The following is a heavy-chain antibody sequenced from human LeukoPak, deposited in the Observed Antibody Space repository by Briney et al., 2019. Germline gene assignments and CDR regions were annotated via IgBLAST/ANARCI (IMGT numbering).Heavy chain of an antibody. D-gene: IGHD6-13*01. CDR1: GFTFGDYA. J-gene: IGHJ6*02. CDR3: TRDRSSTWFHYYGLDV. V-gene: IGHV3-49*03. CDR2: IRSTAYGGTT. Sequence: GGSLRLSCTASGFTFGDYAMSWFRQAPGKGLEWIGFIRSTAYGGTTEYAASVKGRFTISRDDFKSIAYLQMNSLKTEDTAVYYCTRDRSSTWFHYYGLDVWGQGTTVTVSS.